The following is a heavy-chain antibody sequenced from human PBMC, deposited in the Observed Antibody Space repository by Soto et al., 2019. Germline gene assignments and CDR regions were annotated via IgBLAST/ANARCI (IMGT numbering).Heavy chain of an antibody. V-gene: IGHV3-30-3*01. CDR3: ARDTPAVGFDY. J-gene: IGHJ4*02. Sequence: HPGGSLRLSCAASGFTFSSYAMHWVRQAPGKGLEWAAVISYDGSNKYYADSVKGRFTISRDNSKNTLYLQMNSLRAEDTAVYYCARDTPAVGFDYWGQGTLVTVSS. CDR1: GFTFSSYA. CDR2: ISYDGSNK. D-gene: IGHD6-19*01.